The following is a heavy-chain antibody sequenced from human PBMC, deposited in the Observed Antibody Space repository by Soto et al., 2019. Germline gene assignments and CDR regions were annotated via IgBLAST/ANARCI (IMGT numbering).Heavy chain of an antibody. V-gene: IGHV1-69*13. D-gene: IGHD4-17*01. Sequence: SVNVSCKDYGGTFSSYATSWAGQVSGQGLEWMGGIIPIFGTANYAQKFQGRVTITADESTSTAYMELSSLRSEDTAVYYCARPDYGGTLDAFDIWGQATMLT. CDR2: IIPIFGTA. CDR1: GGTFSSYA. CDR3: ARPDYGGTLDAFDI. J-gene: IGHJ3*02.